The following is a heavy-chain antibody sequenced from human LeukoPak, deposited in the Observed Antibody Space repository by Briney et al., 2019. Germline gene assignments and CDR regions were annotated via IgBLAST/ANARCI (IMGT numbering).Heavy chain of an antibody. J-gene: IGHJ6*03. CDR2: ISGSGGST. CDR1: GFTVSSYG. D-gene: IGHD3-10*01. V-gene: IGHV3-23*01. CDR3: AKEEWGFGEFPLFMDV. Sequence: GGSLRLSCAASGFTVSSYGMSWVRQAPGKGLEWVSAISGSGGSTYYADSVKGRFTISRDKSKNTLYLQTNSLRAEDTAVYYCAKEEWGFGEFPLFMDVWGKGTTVTISS.